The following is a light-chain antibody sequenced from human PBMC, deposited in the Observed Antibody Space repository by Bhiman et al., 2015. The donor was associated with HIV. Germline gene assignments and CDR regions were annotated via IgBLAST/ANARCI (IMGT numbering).Light chain of an antibody. CDR3: GTWDSSLSAGV. V-gene: IGLV1-51*01. J-gene: IGLJ3*02. CDR1: NSNIETNY. CDR2: DNN. Sequence: QSVLTQPPSVSAAPGQKVTVSCSGSNSNIETNYVSWYQQLPGTAPKLLIYDNNMRPSGIPDRISGSKSGTSATLGITGLQTGDEADYYCGTWDSSLSAGVFGGGTKLTVL.